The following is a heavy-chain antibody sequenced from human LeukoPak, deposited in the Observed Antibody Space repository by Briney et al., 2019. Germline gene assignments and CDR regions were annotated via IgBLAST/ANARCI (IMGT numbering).Heavy chain of an antibody. J-gene: IGHJ4*02. V-gene: IGHV3-30*04. CDR1: GFTFSSYA. CDR2: ISYDGSNK. CDR3: ARDRKSIVGATYYFDY. D-gene: IGHD1-26*01. Sequence: PGGSLRLSCAASGFTFSSYAMHWVRQAPGKGPEWVAVISYDGSNKYYADSVKGRFTISRDNSKNTLYLQMNSLRAEDTAVYYCARDRKSIVGATYYFDYWGQGTLVTVSS.